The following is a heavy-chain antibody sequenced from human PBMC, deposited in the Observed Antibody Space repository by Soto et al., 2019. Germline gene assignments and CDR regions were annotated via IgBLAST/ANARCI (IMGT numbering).Heavy chain of an antibody. D-gene: IGHD3-22*01. CDR3: AKAKFYYDSSPYDS. CDR2: INADGSEK. CDR1: GFTFADYA. Sequence: VQMVESGGGVVHPGGSLRLSCAVSGFTFADYAVHWVRQSAGKGLEWVSFINADGSEKYYADSVRGRFTISRDNIKDSFYLQMNSLRLEDTAMYYCAKAKFYYDSSPYDSWGQGTLVTVSS. J-gene: IGHJ4*02. V-gene: IGHV3-43*02.